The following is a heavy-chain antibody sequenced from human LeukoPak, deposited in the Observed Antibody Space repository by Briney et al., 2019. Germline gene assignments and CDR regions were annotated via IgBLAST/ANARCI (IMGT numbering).Heavy chain of an antibody. CDR3: ARGSRTPSHYFDY. V-gene: IGHV4-4*07. J-gene: IGHJ4*02. D-gene: IGHD1-26*01. CDR2: IYITGST. CDR1: GGSITSYY. Sequence: RSSETLSLTCTVSGGSITSYYWSWIRQSAGKGLEWIGRIYITGSTTYNPSLKSRVTMSLDTSKNQFSLKLSSVTAADTALYYCARGSRTPSHYFDYWGQGTLVTVSS.